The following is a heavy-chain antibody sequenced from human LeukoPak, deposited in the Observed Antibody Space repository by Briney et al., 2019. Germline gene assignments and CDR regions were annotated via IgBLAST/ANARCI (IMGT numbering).Heavy chain of an antibody. Sequence: VASVKVSCKASGHTFTGYYMHRVRQAPGQGLEWIGWINPNSGGTNYAQKFQGRVTMARDTSISTAYMELRSLRSDDTAVYYCARDYSGSYYRTGYYIDYWGQGTLVTVSS. CDR1: GHTFTGYY. D-gene: IGHD1-26*01. CDR2: INPNSGGT. J-gene: IGHJ4*01. V-gene: IGHV1-2*02. CDR3: ARDYSGSYYRTGYYIDY.